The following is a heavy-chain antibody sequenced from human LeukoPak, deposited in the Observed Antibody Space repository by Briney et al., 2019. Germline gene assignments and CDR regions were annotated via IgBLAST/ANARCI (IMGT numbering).Heavy chain of an antibody. D-gene: IGHD6-19*01. CDR3: TTDSSGWQDFYFDY. Sequence: PGGSLRLSCAASGFTFSNAWLSWVRRAPGKGLEWVGRIKSKTDGGTTDYAAPVKGRFTISRDDSKNTLYLQMNSLKTEDTAVYYCTTDSSGWQDFYFDYWGQGTLVTVSS. CDR1: GFTFSNAW. CDR2: IKSKTDGGTT. J-gene: IGHJ4*02. V-gene: IGHV3-15*01.